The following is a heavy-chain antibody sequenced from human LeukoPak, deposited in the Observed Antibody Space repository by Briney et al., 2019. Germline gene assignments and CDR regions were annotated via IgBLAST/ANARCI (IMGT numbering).Heavy chain of an antibody. CDR3: AKPPAGYGSGTLRGSSYYFDY. CDR2: IYGGGST. Sequence: GGSLRLSCAASGFTFSSYAMSWVRQAPGKGLEWVSVIYGGGSTYYADSVKGRFTISRDTSKNTLYLQMNSLRAEDTAVYYCAKPPAGYGSGTLRGSSYYFDYWGQGTLVTVSS. D-gene: IGHD3-10*01. V-gene: IGHV3-23*03. J-gene: IGHJ4*02. CDR1: GFTFSSYA.